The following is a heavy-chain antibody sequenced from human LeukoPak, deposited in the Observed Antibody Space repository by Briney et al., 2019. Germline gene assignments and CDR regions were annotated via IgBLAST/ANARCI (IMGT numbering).Heavy chain of an antibody. CDR1: GFTFSSYG. V-gene: IGHV3-33*01. Sequence: PGGSLRLSCAASGFTFSSYGMHWVRQAPGKGLEWVAVIWYDGSNKYYADSVKGRFTTSRENCKNKLYRQMNSLRAEATAVYYCARVKFGELSYWGQGTLVTVSS. CDR3: ARVKFGELSY. CDR2: IWYDGSNK. D-gene: IGHD3-10*01. J-gene: IGHJ4*02.